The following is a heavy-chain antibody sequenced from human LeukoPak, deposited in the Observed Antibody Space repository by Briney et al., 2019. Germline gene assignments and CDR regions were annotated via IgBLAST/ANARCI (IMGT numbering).Heavy chain of an antibody. Sequence: GGSLRLSCAASGFTVSRNYMSWVRQAPGKGLEWVSIIYSGGDIYYGDSVKGRFTISRDISKNTLYLQMNNLRAEDTAFYYCARSPPASPFDYWGQGTLVTVSS. CDR2: IYSGGDI. CDR3: ARSPPASPFDY. J-gene: IGHJ4*02. D-gene: IGHD2-2*01. V-gene: IGHV3-53*01. CDR1: GFTVSRNY.